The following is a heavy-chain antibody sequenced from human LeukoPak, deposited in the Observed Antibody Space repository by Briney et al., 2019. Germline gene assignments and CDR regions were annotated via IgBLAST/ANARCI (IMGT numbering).Heavy chain of an antibody. V-gene: IGHV3-11*04. Sequence: GGSLRLSCAASGFTFSDYYMSWIRQAPGKGLEWISYISSSGSTKYYADSVKGRFTISRDNAKNSLYLQMNSLRAEDTAVYYCARELWIQLFGGFDYWGQGTLVTVSS. D-gene: IGHD5-18*01. CDR2: ISSSGSTK. CDR1: GFTFSDYY. J-gene: IGHJ4*02. CDR3: ARELWIQLFGGFDY.